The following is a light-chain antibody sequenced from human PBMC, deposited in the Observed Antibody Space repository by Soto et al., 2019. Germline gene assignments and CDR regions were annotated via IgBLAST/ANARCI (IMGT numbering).Light chain of an antibody. CDR2: GAS. CDR1: QSVSSNY. CDR3: QQYGSLSWT. V-gene: IGKV3-20*01. J-gene: IGKJ1*01. Sequence: DIVLTQSPGTLSLSPVERATLSCRASQSVSSNYLAWYQQKPGQAPRLLIYGASTRATGVPDRFSGSGSGTDFTLTISRLEPEDFAVYHCQQYGSLSWTFGQGTKV.